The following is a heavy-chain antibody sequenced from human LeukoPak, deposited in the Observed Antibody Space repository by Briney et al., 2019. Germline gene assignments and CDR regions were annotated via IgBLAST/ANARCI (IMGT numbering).Heavy chain of an antibody. CDR2: LYESATT. J-gene: IGHJ3*02. CDR3: ATQELVPATLNAFDI. CDR1: GGPIRRYS. Sequence: PSDPLSLLYSLWGGPIRRYSRRWIRQPPGKGRAWIGYLYESATTNYNASLKCRVTMSEDTSKNHFSLRLSSVTAADTAVYYCATQELVPATLNAFDIWGQGTLVTVSS. D-gene: IGHD2-2*01. V-gene: IGHV4-59*08.